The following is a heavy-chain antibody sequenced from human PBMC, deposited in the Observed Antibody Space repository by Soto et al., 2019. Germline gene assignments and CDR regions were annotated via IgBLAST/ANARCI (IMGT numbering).Heavy chain of an antibody. CDR1: GCSITSYN. J-gene: IGHJ4*01. CDR3: ARDSGYGSGASVNHYLDS. CDR2: TSYTGNT. Sequence: PXETMCRTSVVSGCSITSYNWSWIRQFPGKRLEWIAYTSYTGNTNYNPSLQSRVTISMDTSKNQLSLKLTSMTAADTAVYYCARDSGYGSGASVNHYLDSWGHGNLVTVSS. D-gene: IGHD3-10*01. V-gene: IGHV4-59*01.